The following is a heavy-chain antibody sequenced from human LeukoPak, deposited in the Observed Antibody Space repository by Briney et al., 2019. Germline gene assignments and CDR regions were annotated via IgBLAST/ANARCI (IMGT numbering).Heavy chain of an antibody. CDR2: IRYDGSNK. CDR1: GFTFSSYG. J-gene: IGHJ4*02. D-gene: IGHD4-11*01. Sequence: GGSLRLSCAASGFTFSSYGMHWVRQAPGKGLEWVAFIRYDGSNKYYADSVKGRFTISRDNSKNTLYLQMNSLRAEDTAVYYCAKDLGPNDYSNYGCDYWGQGTLVTVSS. V-gene: IGHV3-30*02. CDR3: AKDLGPNDYSNYGCDY.